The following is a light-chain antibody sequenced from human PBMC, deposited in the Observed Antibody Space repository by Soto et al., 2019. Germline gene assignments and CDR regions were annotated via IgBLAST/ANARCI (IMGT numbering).Light chain of an antibody. CDR1: QSISSY. Sequence: DIQMTQSPSSLSASVGDRVTITCRASQSISSYLNWYQQKPGKAPKLLIYAASSLQSGVPSRFSGSGSGTDFTLTISSLQPEHFATYYCQQSYSTPGITFGQGTRLEIK. CDR3: QQSYSTPGIT. V-gene: IGKV1-39*01. CDR2: AAS. J-gene: IGKJ5*01.